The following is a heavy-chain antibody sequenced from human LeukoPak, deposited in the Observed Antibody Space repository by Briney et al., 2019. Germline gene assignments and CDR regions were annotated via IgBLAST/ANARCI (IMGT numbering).Heavy chain of an antibody. J-gene: IGHJ4*02. Sequence: GESLKISCKGSGYSFTSYWIGWVRQMPGKGLEWMGIIHPGDSDTRYSPSFQGQVTISADKSISTAYLQWSSLKASDTAMYYCATAGVVATGKGAFDYWGQGTLVTVSS. CDR1: GYSFTSYW. CDR3: ATAGVVATGKGAFDY. CDR2: IHPGDSDT. D-gene: IGHD5-12*01. V-gene: IGHV5-51*01.